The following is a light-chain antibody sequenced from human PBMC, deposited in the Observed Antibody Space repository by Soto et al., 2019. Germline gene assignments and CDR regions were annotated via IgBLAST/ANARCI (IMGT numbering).Light chain of an antibody. CDR3: QHYNSYSEA. CDR2: KAS. CDR1: QTISSL. Sequence: DIQMTQSPSTLSGSVGDRVTITCRASQTISSLLAWYQQKPGKAPKLLIYKASTLKSGVPSRFSGSGSGTEFTLTISSLQHDDFATYYCQHYNSYSEAFGQGTKVDIK. J-gene: IGKJ1*01. V-gene: IGKV1-5*03.